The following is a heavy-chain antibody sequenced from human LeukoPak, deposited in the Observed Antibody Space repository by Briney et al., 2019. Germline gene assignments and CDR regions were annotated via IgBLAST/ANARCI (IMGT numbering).Heavy chain of an antibody. V-gene: IGHV1-46*01. D-gene: IGHD1-26*01. J-gene: IGHJ6*02. CDR1: GYTFTSHY. CDR3: AREWVSGYYYGMDV. CDR2: INPSGGST. Sequence: ASVKVSCKVSGYTFTSHYMHWVRQAPGQGLEWMGIINPSGGSTSSAQKFQGRVTMTRDTSTSTVYMELSSLRSEDTAVYYCAREWVSGYYYGMDVWGQGTTVTVSS.